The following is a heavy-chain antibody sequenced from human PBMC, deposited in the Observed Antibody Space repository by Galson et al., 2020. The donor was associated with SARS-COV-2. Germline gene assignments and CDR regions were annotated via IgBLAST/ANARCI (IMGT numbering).Heavy chain of an antibody. CDR1: GTSISSASYS. J-gene: IGHJ3*02. Sequence: SDTLSLTCAVSGTSISSASYSWHWIRQPPGKGLEWIGYICHSGGTYYNPSLKSRVTMSGDRSKNQFSLRLSSVTAADTAVYYCARLHYGEYAPEAFDIWGPGTRVTVAS. CDR2: ICHSGGT. V-gene: IGHV4-30-2*01. D-gene: IGHD4-17*01. CDR3: ARLHYGEYAPEAFDI.